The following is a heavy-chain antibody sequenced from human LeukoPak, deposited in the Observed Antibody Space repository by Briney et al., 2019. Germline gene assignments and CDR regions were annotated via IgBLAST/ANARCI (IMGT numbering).Heavy chain of an antibody. CDR1: GFTFSSYG. CDR2: ISYDGSNK. CDR3: AKSMVRGEEFYYYYGMDV. V-gene: IGHV3-30*18. Sequence: GRSLRLSCAASGFTFSSYGMHWVRQAPGKGLEGVAVISYDGSNKYYEDSVKGRFTISRDNSKNTLYLQMNSLRAEDTAVYYCAKSMVRGEEFYYYYGMDVWGQGTTVTVSS. D-gene: IGHD3-10*01. J-gene: IGHJ6*02.